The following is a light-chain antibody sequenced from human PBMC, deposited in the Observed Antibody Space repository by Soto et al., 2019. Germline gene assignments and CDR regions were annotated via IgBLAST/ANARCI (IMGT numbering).Light chain of an antibody. J-gene: IGLJ2*01. CDR3: SSFTSSRTTV. CDR2: DVS. V-gene: IGLV2-14*03. Sequence: QSVLTQPASVSGSPGQSITISCTGTNSDVGGYNYVSWYQQHPGKVPKLIIFDVSDRPSGVSNRFSGSKSGNTASLTISGLQAEDEADYYCSSFTSSRTTVFGGGTKLTVL. CDR1: NSDVGGYNY.